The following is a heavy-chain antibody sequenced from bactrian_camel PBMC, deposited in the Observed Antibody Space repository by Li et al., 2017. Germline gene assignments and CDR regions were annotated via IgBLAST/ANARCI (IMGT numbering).Heavy chain of an antibody. Sequence: HVQLVESGGGSVQAGGSLKLSCAAVGIIFSRCGMGWYRQAPGKERELVSAIGEDGNTYYTDSVKGRFTISRDNAKNTLDLQMNSLKTEDTAVYYCAACRISAATMTSKHWGQGTQVTVS. CDR2: IGEDGNT. CDR1: GIIFSRCG. D-gene: IGHD4*01. V-gene: IGHV3S55*01. J-gene: IGHJ4*01. CDR3: AACRISAATMTSKH.